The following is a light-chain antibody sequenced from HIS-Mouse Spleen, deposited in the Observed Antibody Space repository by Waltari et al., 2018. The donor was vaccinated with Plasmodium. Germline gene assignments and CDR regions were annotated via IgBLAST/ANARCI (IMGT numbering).Light chain of an antibody. J-gene: IGLJ2*01. CDR2: EVS. Sequence: QSALTQPAHVSSSPGHSITISCTSTSSDVGGYIHVSWYQQHPGKAPKLMIYEVSNRPSGVSNRFAGSKSGNTASLTISGLQAEDEADYYCSSYTSSSTLVFGGGTKLTVL. V-gene: IGLV2-14*01. CDR1: SSDVGGYIH. CDR3: SSYTSSSTLV.